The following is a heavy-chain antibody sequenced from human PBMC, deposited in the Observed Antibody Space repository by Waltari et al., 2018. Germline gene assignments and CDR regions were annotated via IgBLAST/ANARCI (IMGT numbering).Heavy chain of an antibody. Sequence: EVQLLESGGGLVQPGGSLRPPLAASGFLFSNYAWSWVRQAPGKGLEWVSAISGDGANTYYADFVRGRFTVSRDNSKKTVYLQMNSLRAEDTAMYYCGKETMTKTPLTLDYWGQGTLVTVSS. CDR3: GKETMTKTPLTLDY. CDR1: GFLFSNYA. CDR2: ISGDGANT. D-gene: IGHD4-17*01. J-gene: IGHJ4*02. V-gene: IGHV3-23*01.